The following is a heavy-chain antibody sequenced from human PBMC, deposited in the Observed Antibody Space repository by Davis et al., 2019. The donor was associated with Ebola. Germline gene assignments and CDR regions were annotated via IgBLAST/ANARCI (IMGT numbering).Heavy chain of an antibody. J-gene: IGHJ4*02. CDR3: ARDRSGYDPHFDY. D-gene: IGHD5-12*01. Sequence: AASVKVSCKASGYTFTGYYMHWVRQAPGQGLEWMGWINPNSGGTNYAQKFQGWVTMTRDTSISTAYMELSRLRSDDTAVYYCARDRSGYDPHFDYWGQGTLVTVSS. CDR2: INPNSGGT. V-gene: IGHV1-2*04. CDR1: GYTFTGYY.